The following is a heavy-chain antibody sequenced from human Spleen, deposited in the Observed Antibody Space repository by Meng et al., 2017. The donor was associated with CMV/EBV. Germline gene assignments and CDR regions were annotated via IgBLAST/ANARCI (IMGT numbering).Heavy chain of an antibody. J-gene: IGHJ4*02. CDR1: GYTFTSYY. CDR3: ARVDDSSGYTPSFDY. D-gene: IGHD3-22*01. V-gene: IGHV1-46*01. CDR2: INPNGGST. Sequence: GYTFTSYYLQWVRQAPGQGLEWVGIINPNGGSTNYAQKFKGRVTLTRDTSTSTVYMELSSLRSEDTALYYCARVDDSSGYTPSFDYWGQGTLVTVSS.